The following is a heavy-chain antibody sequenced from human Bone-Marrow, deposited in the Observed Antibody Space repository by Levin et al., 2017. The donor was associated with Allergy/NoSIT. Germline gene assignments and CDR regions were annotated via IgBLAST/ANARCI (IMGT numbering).Heavy chain of an antibody. J-gene: IGHJ5*02. Sequence: PWASVKVSCTASGYSFTDYYMHWVRQAPGQGLEWMGWINPNNGGTNYAQKFRGRVTVTRDTSISTAYMELSRLTSDDTAVYYCARDGRYEIGNWFDPWGQGALVTVSS. V-gene: IGHV1-2*02. D-gene: IGHD1-14*01. CDR3: ARDGRYEIGNWFDP. CDR1: GYSFTDYY. CDR2: INPNNGGT.